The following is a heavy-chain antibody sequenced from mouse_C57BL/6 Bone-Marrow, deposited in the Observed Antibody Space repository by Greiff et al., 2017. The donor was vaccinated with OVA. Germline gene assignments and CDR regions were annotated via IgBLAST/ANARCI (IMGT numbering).Heavy chain of an antibody. D-gene: IGHD1-1*01. V-gene: IGHV1-72*01. CDR1: GYTFTSSW. CDR3: AREDYYGSSPEFAY. Sequence: VQLQQPGAELVKPGASVKLSCKASGYTFTSSWMHWVKQRPGRGLEWIGRIDPNSGGTKYNEKFKSKATLTVDKPSSTAYMQLSSLTSEDSAVYYCAREDYYGSSPEFAYWGQGTLVTVSA. CDR2: IDPNSGGT. J-gene: IGHJ3*01.